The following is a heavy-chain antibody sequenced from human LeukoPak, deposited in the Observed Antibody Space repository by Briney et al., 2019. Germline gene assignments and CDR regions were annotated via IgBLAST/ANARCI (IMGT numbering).Heavy chain of an antibody. CDR2: IHHSGTT. CDR3: SRSPPADFEYFQH. CDR1: GGSINSGGYY. V-gene: IGHV4-31*03. J-gene: IGHJ1*01. D-gene: IGHD3-3*01. Sequence: SETLSLTCTVSGGSINSGGYYWSWIRQHPGKGLEWIGYIHHSGTTNYNPSLKSRVTVSEDTSKNQFSLKLRSVTAADTAVHYCSRSPPADFEYFQHWGQGTVVTVSS.